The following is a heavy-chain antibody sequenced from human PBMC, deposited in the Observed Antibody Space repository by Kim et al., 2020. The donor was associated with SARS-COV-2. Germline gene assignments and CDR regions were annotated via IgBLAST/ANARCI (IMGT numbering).Heavy chain of an antibody. Sequence: SLKSRVTISVDTSKNQFSLKLSSVTAADTAVYYCARGAFERIVATFPFDYWGQGTLVTVSS. V-gene: IGHV4-34*01. J-gene: IGHJ4*02. CDR3: ARGAFERIVATFPFDY. D-gene: IGHD5-12*01.